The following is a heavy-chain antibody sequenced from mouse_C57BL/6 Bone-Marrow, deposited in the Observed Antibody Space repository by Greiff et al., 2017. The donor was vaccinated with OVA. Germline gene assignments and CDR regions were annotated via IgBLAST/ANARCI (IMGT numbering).Heavy chain of an antibody. Sequence: QVQLQQSGAELVRPGASVKLSCKASGYTFTSYGISWVKQRTGQGLEWIGAIYPRSGNTYYNEKFKGKATLTADKSYSTAYLELRSLTSEDSAVYFCKGLMDYWGQGTSVTVSS. CDR3: KGLMDY. D-gene: IGHD3-3*01. J-gene: IGHJ4*01. CDR1: GYTFTSYG. V-gene: IGHV1-81*01. CDR2: IYPRSGNT.